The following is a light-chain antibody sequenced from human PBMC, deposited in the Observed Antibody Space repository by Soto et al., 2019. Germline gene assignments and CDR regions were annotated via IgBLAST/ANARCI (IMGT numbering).Light chain of an antibody. CDR2: SND. Sequence: QSVLTQPPSASGTPGQKVFISCSGSSSNIGGTNYAYWYQQLPGAAPKLLIYSNDQRPSGVPDRFSGSKSGTSASLAISGLQSEDEADYYCAAWDDNLNGQVFGGGTKLTVL. V-gene: IGLV1-44*01. CDR1: SSNIGGTNY. CDR3: AAWDDNLNGQV. J-gene: IGLJ3*02.